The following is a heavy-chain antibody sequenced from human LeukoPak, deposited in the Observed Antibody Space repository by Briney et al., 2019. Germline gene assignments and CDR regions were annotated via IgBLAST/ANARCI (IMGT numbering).Heavy chain of an antibody. V-gene: IGHV4-59*01. Sequence: SETLSLTCSLSHGSISSYSWTWIRQPPGRRLEWIGYIHYSGSTNYNPSLKSRVTMSLDTSKNQFSLKLSSVTAADTAVYYCASGYFDSSGYSNWFDPWGQGTLVTVSS. CDR1: HGSISSYS. CDR2: IHYSGST. D-gene: IGHD3-22*01. J-gene: IGHJ5*02. CDR3: ASGYFDSSGYSNWFDP.